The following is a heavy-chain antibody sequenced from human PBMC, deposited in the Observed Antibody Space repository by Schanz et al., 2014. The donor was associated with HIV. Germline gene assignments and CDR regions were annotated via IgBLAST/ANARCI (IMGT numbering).Heavy chain of an antibody. CDR2: ISRSGSTM. J-gene: IGHJ3*01. Sequence: HVQLVESGGDLVKPGGSLRLSCAASGFRLSDYYMSWIRQAPGKGLEWVSYISRSGSTMYYAESVKGRFTISRDNTKNSLYLEMDSLRVEDTAMYYCTRDAFYYDSPFDFWGQGTMVTVSS. CDR3: TRDAFYYDSPFDF. CDR1: GFRLSDYY. V-gene: IGHV3-11*01. D-gene: IGHD3-22*01.